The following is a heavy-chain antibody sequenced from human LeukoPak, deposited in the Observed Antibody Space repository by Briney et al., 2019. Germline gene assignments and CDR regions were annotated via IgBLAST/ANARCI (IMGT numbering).Heavy chain of an antibody. Sequence: ASVKVSCKASGYTFTSYDINWVRQATGQGLEWMGWMNPNSGGTNYAQKFQGRVTMTRDTSISTAYMELRSLRSDDTAVYYCARVPGYSSGWYPIDYWGQGTLVTVSS. D-gene: IGHD6-19*01. CDR1: GYTFTSYD. CDR3: ARVPGYSSGWYPIDY. CDR2: MNPNSGGT. V-gene: IGHV1-2*02. J-gene: IGHJ4*02.